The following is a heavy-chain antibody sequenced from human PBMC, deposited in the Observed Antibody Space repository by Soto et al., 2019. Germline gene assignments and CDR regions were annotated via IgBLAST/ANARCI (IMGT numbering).Heavy chain of an antibody. Sequence: SLRLSFAASGFTFSNYPMYWVRQAPGKGLEWVALISYDGSNKYYADSVKGRFTISRDNSKNTLYMQMNSLRAEDTAVYYCARHGIEVVPAAIRGNWFDPWGQGTLVTVSS. CDR3: ARHGIEVVPAAIRGNWFDP. J-gene: IGHJ5*02. CDR1: GFTFSNYP. V-gene: IGHV3-30-3*01. D-gene: IGHD2-2*02. CDR2: ISYDGSNK.